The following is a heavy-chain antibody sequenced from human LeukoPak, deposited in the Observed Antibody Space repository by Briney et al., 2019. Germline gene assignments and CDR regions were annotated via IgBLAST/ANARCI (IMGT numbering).Heavy chain of an antibody. CDR2: INKDGSEK. CDR3: AFFVGVVPGNLLL. D-gene: IGHD2-8*02. J-gene: IGHJ6*04. Sequence: GGSLRLSCAASEFTSSAFGMNWVRRPPGKGLEWVANINKDGSEKQYVDSVKGRFSIFRDNGKNSVFLQMNSLRAEDTAVYYCAFFVGVVPGNLLLWGKGTTVIVSS. CDR1: EFTSSAFG. V-gene: IGHV3-7*01.